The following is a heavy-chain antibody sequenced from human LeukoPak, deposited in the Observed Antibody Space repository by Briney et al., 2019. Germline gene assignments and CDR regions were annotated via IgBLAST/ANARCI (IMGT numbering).Heavy chain of an antibody. CDR3: ARDRTPGD. D-gene: IGHD1/OR15-1a*01. Sequence: GGSLRLSCAASGFTFSNYWMSRVRQAPGKGLEWVANIKQDGSEKYYVDSVKGRFTISRDNAKNSLYLQMNSLRAEDTAVYYCARDRTPGDWGQGTLVTVSS. J-gene: IGHJ4*02. V-gene: IGHV3-7*01. CDR2: IKQDGSEK. CDR1: GFTFSNYW.